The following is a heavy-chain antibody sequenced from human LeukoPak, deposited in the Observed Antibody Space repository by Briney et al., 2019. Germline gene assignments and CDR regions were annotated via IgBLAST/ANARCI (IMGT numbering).Heavy chain of an antibody. Sequence: PSEILFLTCTVSGDSVRSYYWSWIRQPPGQGLEWLGHINDRGSTNYNPSLQGRVTISIDTSKNQFSLKVNSVTAADTAVYYCVRDSRYGSGWFEDGLDFWGQGTTVTVSS. CDR3: VRDSRYGSGWFEDGLDF. D-gene: IGHD6-13*01. CDR2: INDRGST. J-gene: IGHJ6*02. CDR1: GDSVRSYY. V-gene: IGHV4-59*02.